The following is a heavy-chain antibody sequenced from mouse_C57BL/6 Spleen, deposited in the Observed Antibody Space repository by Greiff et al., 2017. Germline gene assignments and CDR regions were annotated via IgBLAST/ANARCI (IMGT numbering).Heavy chain of an antibody. CDR1: GFNIKDDY. V-gene: IGHV14-4*01. Sequence: VQLQQSGAELVRPGASVKLSCTASGFNIKDDYMHWVKQRPEQGLEWIGWIDPENGDTEYASKFQGKATITADTSSNTAYLQLSSLTSEDTAVYYCTFNYDFDYWGQGTTLTVSS. CDR3: TFNYDFDY. D-gene: IGHD2-1*01. CDR2: IDPENGDT. J-gene: IGHJ2*01.